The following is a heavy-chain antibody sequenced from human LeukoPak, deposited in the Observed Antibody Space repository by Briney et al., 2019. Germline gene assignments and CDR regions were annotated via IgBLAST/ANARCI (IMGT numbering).Heavy chain of an antibody. J-gene: IGHJ4*02. CDR3: AREVGATADFDY. Sequence: ASVKVSCKASGYTFTGYYMHWVRQAPGQGLEWMGWISAYNGNTNYAQKLQGRVTMTTDTSTSTAYMELRSLRSDDTAVYYCAREVGATADFDYWGQGTLVTVSS. D-gene: IGHD1-26*01. CDR2: ISAYNGNT. V-gene: IGHV1-18*04. CDR1: GYTFTGYY.